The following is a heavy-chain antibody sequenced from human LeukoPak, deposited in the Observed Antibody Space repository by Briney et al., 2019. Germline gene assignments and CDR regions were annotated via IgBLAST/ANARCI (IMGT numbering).Heavy chain of an antibody. CDR1: GFTFSNYA. CDR3: AKGKGTGSYYYFDY. CDR2: ISNSGGTI. V-gene: IGHV3-23*01. Sequence: QAGGSLRLSCAASGFTFSNYAMSWVRQAPGEGLEWVSAISNSGGTIHYPDSVKGRFTISRDNSKNTLYLQMNSLTAEDTAVYHCAKGKGTGSYYYFDYWGQGTLVIVSS. D-gene: IGHD1-26*01. J-gene: IGHJ4*02.